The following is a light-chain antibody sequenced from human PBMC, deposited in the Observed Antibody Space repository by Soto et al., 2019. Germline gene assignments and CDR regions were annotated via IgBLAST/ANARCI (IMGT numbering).Light chain of an antibody. CDR1: QSFSSIY. J-gene: IGKJ1*01. Sequence: ILFTQSPGTLSFSPGARATLSCRASQSFSSIYLAWYQQNPGQAPRLLIYGASSRAPGIPDRFSGSGSGTDFTLTISRLEPEDFAVYYCHQYDSWTFGQGTKVDIK. CDR3: HQYDSWT. V-gene: IGKV3-20*01. CDR2: GAS.